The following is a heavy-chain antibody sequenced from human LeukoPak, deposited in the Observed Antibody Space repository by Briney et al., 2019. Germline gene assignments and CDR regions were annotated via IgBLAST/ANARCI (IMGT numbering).Heavy chain of an antibody. J-gene: IGHJ5*02. Sequence: GGSLRLSCAASGFTFSSYGMHWVRQAPGKGLEWVAFIRYDGSNKYYADSVKGRFTISRDNSKNTLYLQMNSLRAEDTAVYYCAKEVTVVVPAPSWFDPWGQGTLVTVPS. D-gene: IGHD2-2*01. V-gene: IGHV3-30*02. CDR1: GFTFSSYG. CDR3: AKEVTVVVPAPSWFDP. CDR2: IRYDGSNK.